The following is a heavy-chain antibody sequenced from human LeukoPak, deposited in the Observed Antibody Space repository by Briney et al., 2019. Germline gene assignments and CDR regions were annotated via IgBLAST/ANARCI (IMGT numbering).Heavy chain of an antibody. CDR3: AKDRIVVVITSLDY. D-gene: IGHD3-22*01. CDR2: ISKDGSDK. CDR1: GFTFSDYA. V-gene: IGHV3-30-3*01. Sequence: GGSLRLSCAASGFTFSDYAMHWVRQAPGKGLEWVAVISKDGSDKYYPGSVRGRFTISRDNSKNTIYLQMDSLRAEDTAIYYCAKDRIVVVITSLDYWGQGTLVTVSS. J-gene: IGHJ4*02.